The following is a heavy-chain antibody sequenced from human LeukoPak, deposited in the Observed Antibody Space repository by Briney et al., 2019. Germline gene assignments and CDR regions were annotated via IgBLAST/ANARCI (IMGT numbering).Heavy chain of an antibody. CDR3: ASPLSGSGGYVDY. CDR2: ISISETTI. V-gene: IGHV3-11*01. CDR1: GFTFSDYD. J-gene: IGHJ4*02. D-gene: IGHD3-10*01. Sequence: GGSLRLSCAASGFTFSDYDMSWLRQAPGKGLEWVSYISISETTIYYADSVKGRFIISRDNTKNSLYLQMNSLRAEDTAVYYCASPLSGSGGYVDYWGQGSLVTVSS.